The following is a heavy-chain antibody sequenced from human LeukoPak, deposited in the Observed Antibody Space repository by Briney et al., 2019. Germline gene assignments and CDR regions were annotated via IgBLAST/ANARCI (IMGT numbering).Heavy chain of an antibody. D-gene: IGHD6-19*01. CDR2: IYTSGST. CDR1: GGSISSYY. V-gene: IGHV4-4*07. J-gene: IGHJ5*02. Sequence: SETLSLTCTVSGGSISSYYWSWIRQPAEKGLEWIGRIYTSGSTNYNPSLKSRVTISVDTSKNQFSLKLSSVTAADTAVYYCARAPQQWLPPNWFDPWGQGALVTVSS. CDR3: ARAPQQWLPPNWFDP.